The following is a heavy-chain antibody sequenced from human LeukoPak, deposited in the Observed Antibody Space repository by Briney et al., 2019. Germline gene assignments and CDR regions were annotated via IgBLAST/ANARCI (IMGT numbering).Heavy chain of an antibody. D-gene: IGHD3-10*01. V-gene: IGHV4-34*01. CDR3: ARGPASGSNFACFAP. CDR1: GGSLSNYY. J-gene: IGHJ5*02. CDR2: INHSGST. Sequence: SETLSLTCAVYGGSLSNYYWSWIRQPPGKGLEWIGEINHSGSTNYNPSLKSRVTISVDMSKNQFSLELSFVTAADTAVYYCARGPASGSNFACFAPWGQGTLVTFS.